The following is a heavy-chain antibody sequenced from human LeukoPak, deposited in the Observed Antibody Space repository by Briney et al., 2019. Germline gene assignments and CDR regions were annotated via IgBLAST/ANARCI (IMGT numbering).Heavy chain of an antibody. Sequence: SETLSLTCTVSGGSISSYYWSWIRQPPGKGLEWIGYIYYSGSTNYNPSLKSRVTISVDTSKNQFSLKLSSVTAADTAVYYCARAPAAKAAGRWMGYYFDYWGQGTLVTVSS. V-gene: IGHV4-59*01. CDR3: ARAPAAKAAGRWMGYYFDY. D-gene: IGHD6-13*01. CDR1: GGSISSYY. J-gene: IGHJ4*02. CDR2: IYYSGST.